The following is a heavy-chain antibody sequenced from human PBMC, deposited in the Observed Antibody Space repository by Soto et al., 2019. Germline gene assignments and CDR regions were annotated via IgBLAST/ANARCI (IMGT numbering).Heavy chain of an antibody. J-gene: IGHJ5*02. CDR3: SSRTVMPSCFDR. CDR2: INYTGNT. CDR1: GVSFRDYS. Sequence: TSETLSLTCAVYGVSFRDYSWTWIRQPPGKGLEWIGEINYTGNTKYNPSLKSRVTISLDTSKNQSSLHLSSVPAADMAVYYCSSRTVMPSCFDRWGLGTLVTVSS. D-gene: IGHD4-17*01. V-gene: IGHV4-34*01.